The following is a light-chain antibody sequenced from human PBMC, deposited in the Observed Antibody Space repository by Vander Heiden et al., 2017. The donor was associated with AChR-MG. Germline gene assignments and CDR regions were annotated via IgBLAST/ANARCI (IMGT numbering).Light chain of an antibody. CDR2: DSS. V-gene: IGKV3-11*01. CDR1: QTISSY. CDR3: QQRGSGPPMYI. J-gene: IGKJ2*01. Sequence: IVLTQSPATLSLSPGERATLSCRASQTISSYLAWYQQKPGQAPRLLIYDSSKRAIGIPARFSGSVSGTDFTLTISSLEAEDFAVYFCQQRGSGPPMYIFGQGTKLEIK.